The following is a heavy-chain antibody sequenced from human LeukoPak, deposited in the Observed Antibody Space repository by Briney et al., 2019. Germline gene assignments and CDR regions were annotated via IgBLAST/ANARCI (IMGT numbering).Heavy chain of an antibody. CDR1: GFTFSSYG. CDR3: AKGGKWDVTPFDY. D-gene: IGHD1-26*01. V-gene: IGHV3-33*06. J-gene: IGHJ4*02. CDR2: IWYDGGNK. Sequence: GGSLRLSCAASGFTFSSYGMHWVRQAPGKGLEWVAVIWYDGGNKYYADSVKGRFTISRDNSKNTLYLQVNSLRAEDTAVYYCAKGGKWDVTPFDYWGQGTLVTVSS.